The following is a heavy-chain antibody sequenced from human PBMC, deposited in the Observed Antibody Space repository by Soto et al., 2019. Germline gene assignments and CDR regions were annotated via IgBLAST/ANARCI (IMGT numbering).Heavy chain of an antibody. V-gene: IGHV3-7*03. Sequence: GGSLRLSCAASGFTFSSYWMSWVRQAPGKGLEWVAHIKQDGSEKYYVDSVKGRFTISRDNAKNSLYLQMNSLRAEDTAVYSRARAYYYGSGRYGPNGFGPVGQGTRGTVSS. CDR3: ARAYYYGSGRYGPNGFGP. J-gene: IGHJ5*02. CDR2: IKQDGSEK. CDR1: GFTFSSYW. D-gene: IGHD3-10*01.